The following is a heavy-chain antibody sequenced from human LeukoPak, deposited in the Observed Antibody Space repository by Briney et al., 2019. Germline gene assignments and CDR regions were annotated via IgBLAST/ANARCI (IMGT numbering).Heavy chain of an antibody. CDR2: SGSGGST. V-gene: IGHV3-23*01. CDR3: AKALTYDVITMIVVVKNDY. J-gene: IGHJ4*02. Sequence: GGSLRLSCVASGFTFSNYAMNWVRQAPGKGLEWVSLSGSGGSTYYADSVKGRFTISRDNSKNTLYLQMNSLRAEDTAVYYCAKALTYDVITMIVVVKNDYWGQGTLVTVSS. D-gene: IGHD3-22*01. CDR1: GFTFSNYA.